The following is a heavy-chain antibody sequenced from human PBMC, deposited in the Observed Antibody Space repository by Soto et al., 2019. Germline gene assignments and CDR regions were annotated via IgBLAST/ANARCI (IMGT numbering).Heavy chain of an antibody. V-gene: IGHV4-39*01. J-gene: IGHJ5*02. Sequence: ETLSLTCSVSGDSISNSRFYWAWIRQPPGEGLEWIGSIYHTGNAYYNPSLKSRVTIFVDTSKNQFSLKLTSVTAADTALYYCARDYFDSSDYTTNWFDPWGQGSLVTVSS. CDR2: IYHTGNA. CDR1: GDSISNSRFY. CDR3: ARDYFDSSDYTTNWFDP. D-gene: IGHD3-22*01.